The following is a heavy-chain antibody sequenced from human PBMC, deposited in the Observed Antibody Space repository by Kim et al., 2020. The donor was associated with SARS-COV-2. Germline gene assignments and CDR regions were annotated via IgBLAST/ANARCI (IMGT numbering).Heavy chain of an antibody. D-gene: IGHD2-2*01. CDR3: ATAPDIVVVPAANYNY. J-gene: IGHJ4*02. CDR1: GFTFSSYA. CDR2: ISGSGGST. V-gene: IGHV3-23*01. Sequence: GGSLRLSCAASGFTFSSYAMSWVRQAPGKGLEWVSAISGSGGSTYYADSVKGRFTISRDNSKNTLYLQMNSLRAEDTAVYYCATAPDIVVVPAANYNYWGQGTLVPVSS.